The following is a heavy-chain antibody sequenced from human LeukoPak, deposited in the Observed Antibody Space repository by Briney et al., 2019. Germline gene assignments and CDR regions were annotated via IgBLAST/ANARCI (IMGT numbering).Heavy chain of an antibody. Sequence: ASVKVSCKASGGTFSSYAISWVRQAPGQGLEWMGRIIPILGIANYAQKFQGRVTITADKSTNTAYMELSSLRSEDTAVYYCARYDSSGYYYRTRGESDYWGQGTLVTVSS. CDR1: GGTFSSYA. D-gene: IGHD3-22*01. CDR3: ARYDSSGYYYRTRGESDY. CDR2: IIPILGIA. J-gene: IGHJ4*02. V-gene: IGHV1-69*04.